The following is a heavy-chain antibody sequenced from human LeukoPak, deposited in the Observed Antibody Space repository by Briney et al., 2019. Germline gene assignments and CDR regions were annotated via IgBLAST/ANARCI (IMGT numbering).Heavy chain of an antibody. D-gene: IGHD3-16*01. CDR1: GYTFTSYD. CDR3: ARDIYVWGSSPPP. CDR2: MNPNSGNT. Sequence: ASVRVSCKASGYTFTSYDINWVRQATGQGLEWMGWMNPNSGNTGYAQKFQGRVTMTRNTSISTAYMELSSLRSEDTAVYYCARDIYVWGSSPPPWGQGTLVTVSS. V-gene: IGHV1-8*01. J-gene: IGHJ5*02.